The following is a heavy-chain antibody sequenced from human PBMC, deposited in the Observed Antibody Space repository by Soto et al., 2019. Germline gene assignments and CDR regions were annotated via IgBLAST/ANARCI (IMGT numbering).Heavy chain of an antibody. J-gene: IGHJ5*02. V-gene: IGHV4-31*03. Sequence: QVQLQESGPGLVKPSQTLSLTCTVSGGSISSGGYYWSWIRQHPGKGLEWIGYIYYSGSTYYNPSLESRVTISVDTSKNQFSLKLSSVTAADTAVYYCARGALRPAAMWFDPWGQGTLVTVSS. D-gene: IGHD2-2*01. CDR1: GGSISSGGYY. CDR3: ARGALRPAAMWFDP. CDR2: IYYSGST.